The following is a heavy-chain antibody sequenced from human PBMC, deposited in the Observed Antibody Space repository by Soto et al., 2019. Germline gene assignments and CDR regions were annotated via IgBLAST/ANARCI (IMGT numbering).Heavy chain of an antibody. D-gene: IGHD3-22*01. CDR1: GYSFTSYW. V-gene: IGHV5-10-1*01. Sequence: GESLESSGNGSGYSFTSYWISWVRQMPGKGLEWMGRIDPSDSYTNYSPSFQGHVTISADKSISTAYLQWSSLKASDTAMYYCARSSYDSSGYYGTYYYGMDVWGQGTTVTVSS. CDR3: ARSSYDSSGYYGTYYYGMDV. J-gene: IGHJ6*02. CDR2: IDPSDSYT.